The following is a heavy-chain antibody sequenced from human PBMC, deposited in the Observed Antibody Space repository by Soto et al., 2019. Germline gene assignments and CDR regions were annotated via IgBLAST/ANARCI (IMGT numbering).Heavy chain of an antibody. Sequence: QVQLQESGPGLVKPSETLSLTCTVSGGAISGYYWSWIRQPPGKGLEWIGYIYYSGSTNYNPSLKSRVTISVDTSKNQFSLKLSSVTAADTAVYYCAGLSSSRYPNFACWGQGTLVTVSS. CDR3: AGLSSSRYPNFAC. V-gene: IGHV4-59*08. J-gene: IGHJ4*02. D-gene: IGHD6-13*01. CDR2: IYYSGST. CDR1: GGAISGYY.